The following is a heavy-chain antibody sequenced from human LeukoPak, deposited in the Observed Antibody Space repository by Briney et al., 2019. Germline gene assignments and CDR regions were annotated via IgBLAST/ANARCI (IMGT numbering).Heavy chain of an antibody. V-gene: IGHV4-30-2*01. Sequence: PSETLSLTCAVSGGSISSGGYSWSWIRQPPGKGLEWIGYIYHSGSTCYNPSLKSRVTISVDRSKNQFSLKLSSVTAADTAVYYCARAPFGYSSSWYSGMDVWGKGTTVTVSS. CDR2: IYHSGST. D-gene: IGHD6-13*01. CDR1: GGSISSGGYS. J-gene: IGHJ6*04. CDR3: ARAPFGYSSSWYSGMDV.